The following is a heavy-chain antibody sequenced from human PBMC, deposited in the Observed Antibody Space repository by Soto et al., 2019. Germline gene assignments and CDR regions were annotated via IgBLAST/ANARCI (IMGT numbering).Heavy chain of an antibody. J-gene: IGHJ3*02. CDR1: GFTFSTYW. CDR2: IKPDGSEK. V-gene: IGHV3-7*04. D-gene: IGHD3-22*01. Sequence: AGSLRLSCAASGFTFSTYWMSWVRQAPGKGLEWVANIKPDGSEKWYVDSVKGRFTISRDNAKNSLYLQMNSLRAEDTAMYYCARGDYYDSSGPFSDAFDIRGQRTTVTVSS. CDR3: ARGDYYDSSGPFSDAFDI.